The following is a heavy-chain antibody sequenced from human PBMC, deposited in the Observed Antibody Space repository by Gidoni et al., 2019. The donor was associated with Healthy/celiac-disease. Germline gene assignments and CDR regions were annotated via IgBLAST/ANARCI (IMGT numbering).Heavy chain of an antibody. CDR2: ISSSSSTI. J-gene: IGHJ6*02. CDR1: GFTFSSYS. Sequence: EVQLVESGGGLVQPGGSLRLSCAASGFTFSSYSMNWVRQAPGKGLEWVSYISSSSSTIYYADSVKGRFTISRDNAKNSLYLQMNSLRDEDTAVYYCARQLRRVVIINYYYYGMDVWGQGTTVTVSS. D-gene: IGHD3-3*01. CDR3: ARQLRRVVIINYYYYGMDV. V-gene: IGHV3-48*02.